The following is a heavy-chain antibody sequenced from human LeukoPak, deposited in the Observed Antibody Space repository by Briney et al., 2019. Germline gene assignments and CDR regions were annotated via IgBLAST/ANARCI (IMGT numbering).Heavy chain of an antibody. V-gene: IGHV3-23*01. Sequence: GGSLRLSCAASGFTFSNYAMSWVRQAPGKGLEWVSDISGSGGSTYYADSVKGRFTISRDNSKNTLYLQMNSLRAEDTAVYYCAKDPSKGGYYYYYFDYWGRGILVTVSS. CDR3: AKDPSKGGYYYYYFDY. CDR1: GFTFSNYA. CDR2: ISGSGGST. D-gene: IGHD3-22*01. J-gene: IGHJ4*02.